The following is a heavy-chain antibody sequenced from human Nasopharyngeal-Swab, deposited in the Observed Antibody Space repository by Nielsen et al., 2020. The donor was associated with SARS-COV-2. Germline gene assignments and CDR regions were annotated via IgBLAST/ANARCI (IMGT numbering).Heavy chain of an antibody. CDR2: IYYSGST. D-gene: IGHD1-26*01. V-gene: IGHV4-31*03. CDR3: ARVETTSYYYYYMDV. CDR1: GGSISSGGYY. Sequence: TLSLTCTVSGGSISSGGYYGSWIRQHPGKGLEWIGYIYYSGSTYYNPSLKSRVTISVDTSKNQFSLKLSSVTAADTAVYYCARVETTSYYYYYMDVWGKGTTVTVSS. J-gene: IGHJ6*03.